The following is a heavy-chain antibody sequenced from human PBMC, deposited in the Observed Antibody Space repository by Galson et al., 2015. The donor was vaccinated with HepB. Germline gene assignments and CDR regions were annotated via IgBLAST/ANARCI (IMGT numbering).Heavy chain of an antibody. V-gene: IGHV3-21*01. J-gene: IGHJ6*02. CDR2: ISSSSSYI. D-gene: IGHD6-25*01. CDR1: GFTFSSYS. Sequence: LRLSCAASGFTFSSYSMNWVRQAPGKGLEWVSSISSSSSYIYYADSVKGRFTISRDNAKNSLYLQMNSLRAEDTAVYYCASGAAASRLPDYYYYGMDVWGQGTTVTVSS. CDR3: ASGAAASRLPDYYYYGMDV.